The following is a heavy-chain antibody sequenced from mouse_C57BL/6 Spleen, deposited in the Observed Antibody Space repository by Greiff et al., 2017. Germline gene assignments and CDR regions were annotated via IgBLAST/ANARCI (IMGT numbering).Heavy chain of an antibody. J-gene: IGHJ3*01. D-gene: IGHD1-1*01. Sequence: QVHVKQSGPELVKPGASVKISCKASGYAFSSSWMNWVKQRPGKGLEWIGRIYPGDGDTNYNGKFKGKATLTADKSSSTAYMQHSSLTSEDSAVSFCARDFDYGSSYWFAYWGQGTLGTVSA. CDR1: GYAFSSSW. CDR2: IYPGDGDT. V-gene: IGHV1-82*01. CDR3: ARDFDYGSSYWFAY.